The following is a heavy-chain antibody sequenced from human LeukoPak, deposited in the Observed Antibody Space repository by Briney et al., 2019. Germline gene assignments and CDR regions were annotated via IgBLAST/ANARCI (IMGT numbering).Heavy chain of an antibody. CDR2: IGNSGSTI. J-gene: IGHJ4*02. CDR3: AKGEYHQDGIGENRFDN. V-gene: IGHV3-48*03. Sequence: GGSLRLSCAASGFTFSSYEMNWVRQAPGKGLEWVSYIGNSGSTIYYADSVKGRFTTSRDNAKNSVFLQMSSLRPDDTAVYYCAKGEYHQDGIGENRFDNWGQGALVTVSS. CDR1: GFTFSSYE. D-gene: IGHD5-24*01.